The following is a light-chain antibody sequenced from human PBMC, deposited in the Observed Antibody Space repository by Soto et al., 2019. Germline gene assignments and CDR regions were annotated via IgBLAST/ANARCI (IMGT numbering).Light chain of an antibody. CDR3: SSHAAGSTLI. J-gene: IGLJ2*01. Sequence: QSALTQPASVSGSPGQSTTISCTGTSSDVGGYNEVSWYQQRPGKAPKLMIFDVTNRPSGVSNRFSVSKSGNTASLTISGLQADDEAYYYCSSHAAGSTLIFGGGTKLTVL. CDR2: DVT. V-gene: IGLV2-14*03. CDR1: SSDVGGYNE.